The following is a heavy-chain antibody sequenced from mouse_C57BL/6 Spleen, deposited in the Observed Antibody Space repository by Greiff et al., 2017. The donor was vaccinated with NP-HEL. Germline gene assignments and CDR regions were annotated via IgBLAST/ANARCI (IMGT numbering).Heavy chain of an antibody. V-gene: IGHV1-64*01. J-gene: IGHJ2*01. Sequence: QVQLQQPGAELVKPGASVKLSCKASGYTFTSYWMPWVKQRPGQGLEWIGMIHPNSGSTNYNEKFKSKATLTVDKSSSTAYMQLSSLTSEDTAVYYCARDYGSSYGFDYWGQGTTLTVSS. CDR3: ARDYGSSYGFDY. D-gene: IGHD1-1*01. CDR1: GYTFTSYW. CDR2: IHPNSGST.